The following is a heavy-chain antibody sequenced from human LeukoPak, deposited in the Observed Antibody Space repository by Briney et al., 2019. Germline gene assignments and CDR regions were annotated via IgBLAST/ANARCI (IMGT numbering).Heavy chain of an antibody. CDR2: VNPSDATT. CDR3: ARGSGSGWGFYFDH. Sequence: ASVKVSCKASGYSXTRSYIHWLRQSPGQGLEWMGIVNPSDATTSYAQKFQDRVAMTGDTSTSTVYMELSSLGSEDTGVYYCARGSGSGWGFYFDHWGEGTLVTVSS. D-gene: IGHD6-19*01. CDR1: GYSXTRSY. J-gene: IGHJ4*02. V-gene: IGHV1-46*01.